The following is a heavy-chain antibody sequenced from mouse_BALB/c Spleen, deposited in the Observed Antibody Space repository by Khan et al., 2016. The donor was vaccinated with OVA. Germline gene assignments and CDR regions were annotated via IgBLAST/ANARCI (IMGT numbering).Heavy chain of an antibody. V-gene: IGHV1-20*02. J-gene: IGHJ2*01. CDR3: ARIYRSDFDY. CDR1: GYSFTGYF. D-gene: IGHD1-1*01. CDR2: INPHIGET. Sequence: VQLQQSGPELVKPGASVKISCKASGYSFTGYFMNWVMQSHGKSLEWIGRINPHIGETFYNHKFKGKATLTVDESSSTAHMELRSLASEDSAVYYCARIYRSDFDYWGQGTTVTVSS.